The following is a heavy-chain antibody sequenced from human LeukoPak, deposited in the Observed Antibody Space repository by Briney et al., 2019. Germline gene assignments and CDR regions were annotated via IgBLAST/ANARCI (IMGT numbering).Heavy chain of an antibody. Sequence: SETLSLTCTVSGGSISSGGYYWSWIRQHPGKGLEWIGYIYYSGSTYYNPSLKSRVTISVDTSKNQFSLKLSSVTAADTAVYYCARAYDSSGRANDAFDIWGQGTMVTVSS. D-gene: IGHD3-22*01. CDR3: ARAYDSSGRANDAFDI. J-gene: IGHJ3*02. V-gene: IGHV4-31*03. CDR1: GGSISSGGYY. CDR2: IYYSGST.